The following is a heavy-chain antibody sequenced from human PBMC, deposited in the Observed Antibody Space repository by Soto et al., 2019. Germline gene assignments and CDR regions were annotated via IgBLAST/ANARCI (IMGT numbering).Heavy chain of an antibody. CDR3: ASGIVGATPSPYCFDY. J-gene: IGHJ4*02. Sequence: GGSLRLSCAASGFTFSSYSMNWVRQAPGKGLEWVSSISSSSSYIYYADSVKGRFTISRDNAKNSLYLQMNSLRAEDTAVYYCASGIVGATPSPYCFDYWGQGTLVTVSS. V-gene: IGHV3-21*01. CDR1: GFTFSSYS. CDR2: ISSSSSYI. D-gene: IGHD1-26*01.